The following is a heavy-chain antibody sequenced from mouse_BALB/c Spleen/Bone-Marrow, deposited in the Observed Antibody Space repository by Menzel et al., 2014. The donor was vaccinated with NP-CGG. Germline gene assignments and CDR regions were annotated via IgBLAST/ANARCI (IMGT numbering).Heavy chain of an antibody. D-gene: IGHD4-1*01. V-gene: IGHV2-9*02. Sequence: VKLMESGPGLVAPSQSLSISCTASGFSLXSYGVHWVRQPPGKGLEWLGAIWAGGSTNYNSALMSRLSISKDNSKSQVFLKRNSMQTDDATLYYCTRRRTGCDFDYWGQGTTLTVSS. CDR1: GFSLXSYG. J-gene: IGHJ2*01. CDR2: IWAGGST. CDR3: TRRRTGCDFDY.